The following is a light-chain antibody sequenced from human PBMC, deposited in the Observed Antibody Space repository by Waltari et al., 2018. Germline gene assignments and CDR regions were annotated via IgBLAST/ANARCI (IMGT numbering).Light chain of an antibody. CDR3: QQYYSTPFT. CDR1: QTILFNSNHKNY. CDR2: WAS. Sequence: DVVMTQSPDSLAVSLGERATINCKSSQTILFNSNHKNYLTWYQQKPGQPPKLLIYWASTRESGGPDRFSGSGSGTDFTLTISSLQAEDVAVYYCQQYYSTPFTFGPGTKVDIK. V-gene: IGKV4-1*01. J-gene: IGKJ3*01.